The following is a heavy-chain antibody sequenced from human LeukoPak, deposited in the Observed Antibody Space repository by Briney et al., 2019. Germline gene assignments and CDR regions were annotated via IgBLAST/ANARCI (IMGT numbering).Heavy chain of an antibody. V-gene: IGHV3-30*02. CDR3: AKGRDFTAATIHQ. CDR1: GFTFSSYG. J-gene: IGHJ4*02. D-gene: IGHD2-15*01. CDR2: IRYDGSNK. Sequence: GGSLRLSCAASGFTFSSYGMHWVRQAPGKGVEWVAFIRYDGSNKYYADSVKGRFTISRDNSKNTLYLQMNSLRAEDTAVHYCAKGRDFTAATIHQWGQGTLVTVSS.